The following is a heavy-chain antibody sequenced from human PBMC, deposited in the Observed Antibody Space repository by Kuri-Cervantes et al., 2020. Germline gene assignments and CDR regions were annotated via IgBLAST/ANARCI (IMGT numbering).Heavy chain of an antibody. CDR1: GFIFGDYA. D-gene: IGHD4/OR15-4a*01. V-gene: IGHV3-20*01. Sequence: GESLKISCTASGFIFGDYAMCWVRQAPGKGLEWVSGIHWNGGSTGYADSVKGRFTISRDNAKNSLYLQRNSLRAEDTALYHCARDGLSAFDIWGQGTMVTVSS. CDR3: ARDGLSAFDI. J-gene: IGHJ3*02. CDR2: IHWNGGST.